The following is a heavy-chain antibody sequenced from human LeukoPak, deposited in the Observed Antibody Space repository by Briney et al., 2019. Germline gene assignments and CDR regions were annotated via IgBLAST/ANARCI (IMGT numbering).Heavy chain of an antibody. Sequence: GGSLRLSCAASGFALSSHWMTWVRQVPGRGPEWVANVNRDGSETYYLDSVKGRFTISRDNAKNTLFLQMDSLRPEDTAVYYCVRSLRSADFWGQGTLVTVSS. CDR2: VNRDGSET. V-gene: IGHV3-7*01. CDR3: VRSLRSADF. J-gene: IGHJ4*02. CDR1: GFALSSHW.